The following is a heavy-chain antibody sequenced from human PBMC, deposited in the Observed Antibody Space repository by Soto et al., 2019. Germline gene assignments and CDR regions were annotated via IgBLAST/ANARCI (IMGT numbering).Heavy chain of an antibody. Sequence: QLQLQESGPGLVKPSETLSLTCTVSGGSISSSSYYWGWIRQPPGKGLEWIGSIYYSGSTYYNPYLKSRVTISVDTSKNQFSLKLSSVTAADTAVYYCARVGVAGIIYWGQGTLVTVSS. D-gene: IGHD6-19*01. CDR2: IYYSGST. CDR1: GGSISSSSYY. CDR3: ARVGVAGIIY. J-gene: IGHJ4*02. V-gene: IGHV4-39*01.